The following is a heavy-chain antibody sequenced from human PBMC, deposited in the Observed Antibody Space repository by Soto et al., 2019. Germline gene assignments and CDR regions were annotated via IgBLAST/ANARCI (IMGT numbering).Heavy chain of an antibody. D-gene: IGHD3-3*01. CDR2: IIPIFGTA. V-gene: IGHV1-69*13. CDR1: GCTFSSYA. Sequence: ASVKVSCKASGCTFSSYAISWVRQAPGQGLEWMGGIIPIFGTANYAQKFQGRVTITADESTSTAYMELSSLRSEDTAVYYCARPSSFGVVPYYFDYWGQGTLVTVSS. J-gene: IGHJ4*02. CDR3: ARPSSFGVVPYYFDY.